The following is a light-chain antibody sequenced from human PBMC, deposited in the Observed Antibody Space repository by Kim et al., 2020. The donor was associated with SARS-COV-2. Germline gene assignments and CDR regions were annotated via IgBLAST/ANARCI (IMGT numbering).Light chain of an antibody. Sequence: SSELTQDPAVSVALGQTVSITCHGDSLKTYYTSWFQWKPGQAPVLVIYGHNNRPSGISDRFSGSISGNTASLTITGAQAEDEGDYFCGSRDNSGDHPVFGGGTKLTVL. J-gene: IGLJ3*02. V-gene: IGLV3-19*01. CDR2: GHN. CDR1: SLKTYY. CDR3: GSRDNSGDHPV.